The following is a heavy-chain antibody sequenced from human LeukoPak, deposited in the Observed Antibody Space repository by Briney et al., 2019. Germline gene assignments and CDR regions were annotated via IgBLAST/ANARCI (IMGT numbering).Heavy chain of an antibody. Sequence: GGSLRLSCAASGFTFSSYAMSWVRQAPGKGLEWVSAISGSGGSTYYADSVKGRFTISRDNSKNTLYLQMNNLRAGDTAVYYCAKGSSFGMDYFDYWGQGTLVTVSS. V-gene: IGHV3-23*01. J-gene: IGHJ4*02. CDR3: AKGSSFGMDYFDY. CDR2: ISGSGGST. CDR1: GFTFSSYA. D-gene: IGHD1-14*01.